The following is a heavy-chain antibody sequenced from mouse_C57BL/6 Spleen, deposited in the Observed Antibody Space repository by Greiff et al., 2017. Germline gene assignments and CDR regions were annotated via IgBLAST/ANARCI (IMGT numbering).Heavy chain of an antibody. CDR1: GYTFTSYW. CDR2: IYPGSGST. CDR3: ARAQTFSWWAY. Sequence: HVQLQQPGAELVKPGASVKMSCKASGYTFTSYWITWVKQRPGQGLEWIGDIYPGSGSTNYNETFKSKATLTVDTSSSTAYMQLSSLTSEDSAVYYCARAQTFSWWAYWGQGALVTVSA. D-gene: IGHD1-3*01. J-gene: IGHJ3*01. V-gene: IGHV1-55*01.